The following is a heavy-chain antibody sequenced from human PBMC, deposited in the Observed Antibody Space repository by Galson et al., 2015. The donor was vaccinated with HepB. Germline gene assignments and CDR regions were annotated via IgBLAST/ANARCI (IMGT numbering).Heavy chain of an antibody. CDR1: GYTFTSYG. J-gene: IGHJ6*02. CDR2: ISAYNGNT. Sequence: SVKVSCKASGYTFTSYGISWVRQAPGQGLEWMGWISAYNGNTNYAQKLQGRVTMTTDTSTSTAYMELRSLRSDDTAVYYCAREQPPAGGWYPPPYYYYYGMDAWGQGTTVTVSS. D-gene: IGHD6-19*01. V-gene: IGHV1-18*04. CDR3: AREQPPAGGWYPPPYYYYYGMDA.